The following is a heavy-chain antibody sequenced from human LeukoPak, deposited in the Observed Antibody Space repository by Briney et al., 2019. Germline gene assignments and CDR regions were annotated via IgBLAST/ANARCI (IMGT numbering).Heavy chain of an antibody. J-gene: IGHJ4*02. CDR3: ARRLKGSFGNPFDY. Sequence: ASVKVSCKASGFSFTTYAIHWVRQAPGQRLEWMGWINPADGGTRYSQRFQGRVSNTRDTSATTAYMELSSLRSEDTAVYYCARRLKGSFGNPFDYWGQGTLVTVSS. D-gene: IGHD4-23*01. V-gene: IGHV1-3*01. CDR1: GFSFTTYA. CDR2: INPADGGT.